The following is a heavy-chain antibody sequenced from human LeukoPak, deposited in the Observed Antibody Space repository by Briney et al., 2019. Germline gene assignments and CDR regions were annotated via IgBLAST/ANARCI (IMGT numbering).Heavy chain of an antibody. CDR2: TNHSGST. Sequence: SETLSLTCAVYGGSFSGYYWSWIRQPPGKGLEWIGETNHSGSTNYNPSLKSRVTISVDTSKNQFSLKLSSVTAADTAVYYCARGGGCSSTSCYAGGVNWFDPWGQGTLVTVSS. CDR1: GGSFSGYY. D-gene: IGHD2-2*01. V-gene: IGHV4-34*01. CDR3: ARGGGCSSTSCYAGGVNWFDP. J-gene: IGHJ5*02.